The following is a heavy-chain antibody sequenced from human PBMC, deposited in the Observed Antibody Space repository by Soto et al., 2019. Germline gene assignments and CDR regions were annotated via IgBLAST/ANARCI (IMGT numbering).Heavy chain of an antibody. CDR2: INAGNGST. Sequence: ASVKVSCKASGYTFTSYGISWVRQAPGQRLEWMGWINAGNGSTKYSQKFQGRVTITRDTSASTAYMELSSLRSEDTAVYYCARERRYCSGGSCYPARSYFQHWGQGTLVTVSS. CDR1: GYTFTSYG. D-gene: IGHD2-15*01. V-gene: IGHV1-3*01. J-gene: IGHJ1*01. CDR3: ARERRYCSGGSCYPARSYFQH.